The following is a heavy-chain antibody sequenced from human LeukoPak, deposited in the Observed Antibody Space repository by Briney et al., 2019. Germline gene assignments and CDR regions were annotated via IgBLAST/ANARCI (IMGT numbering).Heavy chain of an antibody. V-gene: IGHV4-38-2*02. CDR2: IYHSGST. Sequence: SETLSLTCSVSGYSISSGYYWGWIRQPPGKGLEWIGSIYHSGSTYYNPSLKSRVTISVDTSKNQFSLKLSSVTAADTAVYFCARGPYSYDSSGAFDIWGQGTMVTVSS. J-gene: IGHJ3*02. D-gene: IGHD3-22*01. CDR1: GYSISSGYY. CDR3: ARGPYSYDSSGAFDI.